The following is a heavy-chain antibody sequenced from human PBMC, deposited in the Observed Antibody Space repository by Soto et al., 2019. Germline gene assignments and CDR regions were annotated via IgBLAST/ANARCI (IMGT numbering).Heavy chain of an antibody. D-gene: IGHD2-2*01. J-gene: IGHJ5*02. CDR1: GGSFSGYY. CDR3: ARVGVSTSSNWFDP. Sequence: SETLSLTCAVYGGSFSGYYWSWIRQPPGKGLEWIGEINHSGSTNYNPSLKSRVTISVDTSKNQFSLKLSSVTAADTAVYYCARVGVSTSSNWFDPWGQGTLVTVSS. CDR2: INHSGST. V-gene: IGHV4-34*01.